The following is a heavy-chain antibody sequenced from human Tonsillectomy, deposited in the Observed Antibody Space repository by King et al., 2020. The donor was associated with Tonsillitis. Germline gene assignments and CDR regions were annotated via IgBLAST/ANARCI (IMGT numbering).Heavy chain of an antibody. Sequence: QLQESGPGLVKPSQTLSLTCTVSGGSISSGDYYWSWIRQPPGKGLEWIVYIYYSESTYYNPSLKSRVTISVDTSKNQFSLKLSSVTAADTAVYWCASNGPNCGGDCYLALDYWGQGTLVTVSS. V-gene: IGHV4-30-4*01. J-gene: IGHJ4*02. CDR3: ASNGPNCGGDCYLALDY. CDR2: IYYSEST. D-gene: IGHD2-21*02. CDR1: GGSISSGDYY.